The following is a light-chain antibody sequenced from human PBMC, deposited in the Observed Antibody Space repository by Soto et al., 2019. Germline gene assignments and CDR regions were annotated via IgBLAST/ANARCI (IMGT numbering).Light chain of an antibody. V-gene: IGKV1-5*03. CDR2: EAS. J-gene: IGKJ1*01. Sequence: DIQLTQSPSTLSASVGDRATLTCRASQSIRYGLAWFQQKPGKAPRLLIYEASRLESGVPSRISGSGSGTEFTLTISSLQPDDFATYYCQQYTNYPWTFGQGTKVDIK. CDR3: QQYTNYPWT. CDR1: QSIRYG.